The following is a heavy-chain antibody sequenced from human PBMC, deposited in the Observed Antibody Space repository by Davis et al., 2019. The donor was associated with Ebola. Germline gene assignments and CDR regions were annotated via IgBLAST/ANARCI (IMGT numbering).Heavy chain of an antibody. V-gene: IGHV4-39*01. J-gene: IGHJ2*01. CDR1: GGSISSSSYY. CDR2: IYYTGTT. D-gene: IGHD3-22*01. CDR3: ARRNWWLLPIWYFDL. Sequence: SETLSLTCTVSGGSISSSSYYWGWVRQPPGKGLQWIASIYYTGTTYYSASLKSRVTISEDTSKNQFSLKLSSVTAADTAVYYCARRNWWLLPIWYFDLWGRGTLVTVSS.